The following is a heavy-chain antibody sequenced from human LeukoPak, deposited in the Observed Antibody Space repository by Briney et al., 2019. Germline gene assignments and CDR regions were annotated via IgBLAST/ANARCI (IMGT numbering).Heavy chain of an antibody. J-gene: IGHJ4*02. Sequence: SETLSLTCTVSGDSISSYYWSWIRQPPGKGLEWIGYIYYSGGTDYNPSLKSRVTISVDTSKNQFSLKLSSVTAADTAVYYCARRLSGSYAQIFDYWGQGTLVTVSS. CDR3: ARRLSGSYAQIFDY. CDR2: IYYSGGT. CDR1: GDSISSYY. D-gene: IGHD1-26*01. V-gene: IGHV4-59*08.